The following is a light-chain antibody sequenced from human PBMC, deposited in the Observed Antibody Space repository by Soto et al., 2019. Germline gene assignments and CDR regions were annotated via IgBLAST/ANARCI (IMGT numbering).Light chain of an antibody. V-gene: IGLV1-44*01. CDR2: DNN. Sequence: QSVLTQPPSASGTPGQRVTISCSGSTSNIGPNPVNWYQQSPGTAPKFLIYDNNQRPSGVPDRFSGSKSDTSASLAISGLQSEDEANYYCAAWDDRLNGPVFGGGTKLTVL. CDR3: AAWDDRLNGPV. CDR1: TSNIGPNP. J-gene: IGLJ2*01.